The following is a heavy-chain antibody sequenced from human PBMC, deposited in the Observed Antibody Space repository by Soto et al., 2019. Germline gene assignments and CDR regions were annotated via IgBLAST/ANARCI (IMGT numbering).Heavy chain of an antibody. Sequence: EVPLVESGGDLVQRGGSLRLSCVASGFTFSVYSMNWVRQAQGKGLEWFSYITSYTKTIKYADSVKGRFTISRDNAKNSVYLQMNSLRDEDTAVYYCARSVEGHFDYWGQGTVVTVSS. CDR3: ARSVEGHFDY. V-gene: IGHV3-48*02. D-gene: IGHD6-19*01. CDR2: ITSYTKTI. J-gene: IGHJ4*02. CDR1: GFTFSVYS.